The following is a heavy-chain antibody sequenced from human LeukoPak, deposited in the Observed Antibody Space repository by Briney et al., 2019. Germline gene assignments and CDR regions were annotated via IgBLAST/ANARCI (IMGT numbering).Heavy chain of an antibody. J-gene: IGHJ4*02. Sequence: SQTLSLTCAISGDSVSSNSAAWNWIRQSPSRGLEWLGRTYYRSKWYNDYAVSVKSRITINPDTSKNQFSLQLNSVTPEDTAVYYCASIHYDSSGYYDEFDYWGQGTLVTVSS. CDR3: ASIHYDSSGYYDEFDY. D-gene: IGHD3-22*01. V-gene: IGHV6-1*01. CDR1: GDSVSSNSAA. CDR2: TYYRSKWYN.